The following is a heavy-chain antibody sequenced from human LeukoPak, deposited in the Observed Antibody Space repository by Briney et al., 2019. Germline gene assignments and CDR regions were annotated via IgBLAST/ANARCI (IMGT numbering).Heavy chain of an antibody. D-gene: IGHD3-10*01. J-gene: IGHJ4*02. V-gene: IGHV4-39*01. CDR3: ARQEGNYGPNYFDY. CDR2: IYYSGST. CDR1: GGSISSSSHY. Sequence: SETLSLTCTVSGGSISSSSHYWGWIRQPPGKGLEWIGSIYYSGSTYYNPSLKSRVTISVDTSKNQFSLKISSVTAADTAVYYCARQEGNYGPNYFDYWGQGTLVTVSS.